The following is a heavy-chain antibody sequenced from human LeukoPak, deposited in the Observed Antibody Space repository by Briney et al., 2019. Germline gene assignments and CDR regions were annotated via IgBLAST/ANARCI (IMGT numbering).Heavy chain of an antibody. Sequence: GGSLRLSCAASGVTLSPYGMHWVRQALDKGLEWVAVISYEGGTQHYADSVKGRFIISGDNPRNTLYLQMNILRTEDTAVYYCAKEGTPQVSTWYDLWGQGTQVIVSS. V-gene: IGHV3-30*18. CDR3: AKEGTPQVSTWYDL. CDR2: ISYEGGTQ. CDR1: GVTLSPYG. J-gene: IGHJ5*02. D-gene: IGHD3-10*01.